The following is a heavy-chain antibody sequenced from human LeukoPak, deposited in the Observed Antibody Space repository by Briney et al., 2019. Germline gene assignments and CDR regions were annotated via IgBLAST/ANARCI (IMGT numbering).Heavy chain of an antibody. J-gene: IGHJ6*03. D-gene: IGHD2-2*01. V-gene: IGHV4-38-2*02. CDR1: GYSINSGYY. CDR2: IYRTGST. CDR3: ARGDCSSTICYSPMDV. Sequence: SDTLSLTCTVSGYSINSGYYWVWIRQPPGKGLEWIGSIYRTGSTNYNPSLKSRVTIPLDTSKNQFSLKVSSVTAADTAVYYCARGDCSSTICYSPMDVWGKGTTVTVSS.